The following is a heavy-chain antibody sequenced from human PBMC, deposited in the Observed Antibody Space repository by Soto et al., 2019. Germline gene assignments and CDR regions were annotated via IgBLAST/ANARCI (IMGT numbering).Heavy chain of an antibody. Sequence: PGGSLRLSCAASGFAFSSYGIHWVRQAPGKGLEWVAVISHDGSIYSYADSVAGRLDISRDNSKSMVYVDMISLRPDDTAVYYCAKEVGASDTAVLGFFYYRVDVWGQGTTVTVSS. CDR3: AKEVGASDTAVLGFFYYRVDV. V-gene: IGHV3-30*18. J-gene: IGHJ6*02. CDR1: GFAFSSYG. D-gene: IGHD5-18*01. CDR2: ISHDGSIY.